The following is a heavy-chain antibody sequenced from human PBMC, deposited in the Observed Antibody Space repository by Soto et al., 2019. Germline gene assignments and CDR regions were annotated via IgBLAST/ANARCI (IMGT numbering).Heavy chain of an antibody. D-gene: IGHD6-19*01. CDR3: ARAGPVSGNHAYDI. CDR2: IIPIFGAP. J-gene: IGHJ3*02. V-gene: IGHV1-69*06. CDR1: GGSFSSYA. Sequence: QVQLVQSGAEVKKPGSSVKVSCKASGGSFSSYAISWVRQAPVQGLEWMGGIIPIFGAPTYAQKCQGRVTLIADKSTSTAYMELSSLRSEDTALYYCARAGPVSGNHAYDIWGQGTLVTVSS.